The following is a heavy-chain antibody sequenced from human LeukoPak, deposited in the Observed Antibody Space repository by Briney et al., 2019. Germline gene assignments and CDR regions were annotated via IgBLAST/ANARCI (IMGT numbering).Heavy chain of an antibody. D-gene: IGHD6-19*01. V-gene: IGHV1-69*13. CDR1: GGTFSSYA. Sequence: SVKVPCKASGGTFSSYAISWVRQAPGQGLEWMGGIIPIFGTANYAQKFQGRVTITADESTSTAYMELSSLRSEDTAVYYCARGDIAVAGSFDYWGQGTLVTVSS. CDR2: IIPIFGTA. CDR3: ARGDIAVAGSFDY. J-gene: IGHJ4*02.